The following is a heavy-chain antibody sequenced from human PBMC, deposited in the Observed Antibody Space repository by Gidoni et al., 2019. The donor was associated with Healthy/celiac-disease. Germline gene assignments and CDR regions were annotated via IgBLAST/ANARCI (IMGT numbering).Heavy chain of an antibody. Sequence: EVQLVETGGGRVQPGGCLRLSGAASGSTFSSYEMNWVRQAPGKGLEWVSYISSSGSTIYYADSVKGRFTISRDNAKNSLYLQMNSLRAEDTAVYYCARDMREAPGEDYWGQGTLVTVSS. CDR2: ISSSGSTI. D-gene: IGHD1-26*01. CDR3: ARDMREAPGEDY. J-gene: IGHJ4*02. CDR1: GSTFSSYE. V-gene: IGHV3-48*03.